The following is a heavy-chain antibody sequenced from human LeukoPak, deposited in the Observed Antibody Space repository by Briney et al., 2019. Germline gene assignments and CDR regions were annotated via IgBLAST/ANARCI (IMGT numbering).Heavy chain of an antibody. D-gene: IGHD2-15*01. J-gene: IGHJ4*02. CDR1: GVTFSNDG. CDR3: ARERACSGCSCVAYYFDS. CDR2: ISASSTCI. Sequence: GGSLRLSCAASGVTFSNDGMDWVRQAPGQGLEWVSSISASSTCIWYADSVKGRFTISRDNAKSSLYLQMDSLRAEDKAIYYCARERACSGCSCVAYYFDSWGQGTLVTVSS. V-gene: IGHV3-21*06.